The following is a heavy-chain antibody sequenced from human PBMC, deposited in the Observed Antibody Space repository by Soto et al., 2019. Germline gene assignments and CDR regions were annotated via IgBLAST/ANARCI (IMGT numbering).Heavy chain of an antibody. V-gene: IGHV1-18*01. CDR3: ASSYYRSGTPYYYGMDV. CDR1: GYTFTSYG. J-gene: IGHJ6*02. Sequence: QVQLVQSGAEVKKPGASVKVSCKASGYTFTSYGISWVRQAPGQGLEWMGWISAYNGNTNYTQKLQDRVTMTTDTSTSPAYRELRSLRSDDTAVYYCASSYYRSGTPYYYGMDVWGQGTTVTVSS. D-gene: IGHD3-10*01. CDR2: ISAYNGNT.